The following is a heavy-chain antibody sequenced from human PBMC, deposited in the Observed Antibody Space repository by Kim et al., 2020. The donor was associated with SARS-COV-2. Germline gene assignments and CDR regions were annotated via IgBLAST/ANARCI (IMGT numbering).Heavy chain of an antibody. CDR3: ARYCSGGSCYQGPYFDY. J-gene: IGHJ4*02. Sequence: SLRLSCAASGFTFSSYGMHWVRQAPGKGLEWVAVISYDGSNKYYADSVKGRFTISRDNSKNTLYLQMNSLRAEDTAVYYCARYCSGGSCYQGPYFDYWGQGTLVTVSS. CDR2: ISYDGSNK. V-gene: IGHV3-30*03. D-gene: IGHD2-15*01. CDR1: GFTFSSYG.